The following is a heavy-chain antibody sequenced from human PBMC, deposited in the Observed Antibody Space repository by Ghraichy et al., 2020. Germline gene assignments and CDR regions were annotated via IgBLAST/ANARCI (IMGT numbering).Heavy chain of an antibody. CDR3: AKGLSGFLEWLSPQNYFDY. Sequence: GGSLRLSCAASGFTFSSYGMHWVRQAPGKGLEWVAVISYDGSNKYYADSVKGRFTISRDNSKNTLYLQMNSLRAEDTAVYYCAKGLSGFLEWLSPQNYFDYWGQGTLVTVSS. D-gene: IGHD3-3*01. V-gene: IGHV3-30*18. CDR2: ISYDGSNK. J-gene: IGHJ4*02. CDR1: GFTFSSYG.